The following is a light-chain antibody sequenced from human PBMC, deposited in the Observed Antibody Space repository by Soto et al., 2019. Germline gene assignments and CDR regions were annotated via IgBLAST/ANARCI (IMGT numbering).Light chain of an antibody. J-gene: IGLJ1*01. CDR2: EVT. V-gene: IGLV2-18*02. CDR3: SSYTSSSTYV. CDR1: SSDVGGYNL. Sequence: QSALTHPPSASWSPGHLVTISCTGTSSDVGGYNLVSWYQQYPGKAPKLIIYEVTKRPSGVPDRFSGSKSGNTASLTISGLQAEDEADYYCSSYTSSSTYVFGTGTKVTAL.